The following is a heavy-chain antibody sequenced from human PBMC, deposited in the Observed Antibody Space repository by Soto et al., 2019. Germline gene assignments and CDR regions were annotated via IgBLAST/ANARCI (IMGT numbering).Heavy chain of an antibody. D-gene: IGHD5-18*01. CDR1: GGTFSTYA. CDR2: IIPMFGTA. V-gene: IGHV1-69*05. CDR3: ASGIQLWLRRINNGYSG. Sequence: QVQLVQSGAEVKKPESSVKVSCKAPGGTFSTYAISWVRQAPGQGLEWMGGIIPMFGTANYARRFQDRVXXTXXESTNTVYMELSSLRSEDTAVYFCASGIQLWLRRINNGYSGWGQGTLVTVSS. J-gene: IGHJ4*02.